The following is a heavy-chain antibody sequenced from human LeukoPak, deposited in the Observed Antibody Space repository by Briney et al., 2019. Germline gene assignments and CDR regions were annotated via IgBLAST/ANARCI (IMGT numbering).Heavy chain of an antibody. Sequence: PSETLSLTCTVSGGSISSYYWSWIRQPPGKGLEWIGYIYYSGSTNYNPSLKSRVTISVDTSKNQFSLKLSSVTAADTAVYCCASSMDRQGAFDIWGQGTMVTVSS. J-gene: IGHJ3*02. CDR3: ASSMDRQGAFDI. CDR2: IYYSGST. V-gene: IGHV4-59*01. CDR1: GGSISSYY. D-gene: IGHD2-8*01.